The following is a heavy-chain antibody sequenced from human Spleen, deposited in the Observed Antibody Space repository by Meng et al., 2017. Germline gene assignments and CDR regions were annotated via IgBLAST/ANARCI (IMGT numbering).Heavy chain of an antibody. V-gene: IGHV4-61*02. CDR1: GGSISSGSYY. CDR2: IYSSGST. J-gene: IGHJ4*02. Sequence: RDAGPGLAKPSQTLSPTCTVSGGSISSGSYYWSWFWQPAGKGLEWIGRIYSSGSTNYHPSLKSRVTMSVDTSKNQFSLNLGSVTAADTAVYYCARHIPRGDFDFWGQGTLVTVSS. CDR3: ARHIPRGDFDF. D-gene: IGHD2-21*01.